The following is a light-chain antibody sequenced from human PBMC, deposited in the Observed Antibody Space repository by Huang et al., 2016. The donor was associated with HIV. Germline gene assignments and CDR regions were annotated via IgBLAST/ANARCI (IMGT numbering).Light chain of an antibody. CDR1: QYISNF. V-gene: IGKV1-39*01. Sequence: DIQMTQSPSSLSASVGDRVTITCRASQYISNFLNWYQQKPRKAPILLIYASSRLQSGVPSRFSGSGSGTDFTLTINSLQPEDFATYYCQQSYSTWTFGQGTKVEIK. CDR3: QQSYSTWT. CDR2: ASS. J-gene: IGKJ1*01.